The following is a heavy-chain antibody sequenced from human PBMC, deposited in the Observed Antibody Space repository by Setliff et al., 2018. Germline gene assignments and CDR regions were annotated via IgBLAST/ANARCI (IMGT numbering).Heavy chain of an antibody. J-gene: IGHJ4*02. Sequence: GGSLRLSCAASGFTFSNSWMHWVRQAPGKGLVWVSRINLDGRKTNYADSVKGRFTISRDNARNTLHLQMNSPRAEDTAVYYCANGGFEYWGQGALVTVSS. CDR2: INLDGRKT. CDR3: ANGGFEY. V-gene: IGHV3-74*01. D-gene: IGHD7-27*01. CDR1: GFTFSNSW.